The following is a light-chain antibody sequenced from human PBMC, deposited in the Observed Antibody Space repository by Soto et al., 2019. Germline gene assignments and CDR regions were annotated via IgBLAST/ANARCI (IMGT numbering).Light chain of an antibody. Sequence: QSALTQPPSASGSRGQSVTISCTGTSSDVGGYNYVSWYQQHPGKSPKLMIYEVSKRPSGVPDRFYGSKSGNTASLTVSGLQPEDEADYYCSSYAGSNNLGVFGGGTKLTVL. CDR3: SSYAGSNNLGV. CDR1: SSDVGGYNY. CDR2: EVS. V-gene: IGLV2-8*01. J-gene: IGLJ3*02.